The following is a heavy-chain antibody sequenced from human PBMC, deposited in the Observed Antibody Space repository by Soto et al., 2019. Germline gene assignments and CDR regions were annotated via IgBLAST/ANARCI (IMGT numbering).Heavy chain of an antibody. Sequence: QVQLVESGGGVVQPGRSLRLSCAASGFTFSSYGMHWVRQAPGKGLEWVAVIWYDGSNKYYADSVKGRFTISRDNSKNTLYLQMNSLRAEDTAVYYCARDPAELRYFDWLSPGEGYWGQGTLVTVSS. CDR3: ARDPAELRYFDWLSPGEGY. D-gene: IGHD3-9*01. J-gene: IGHJ4*02. CDR2: IWYDGSNK. CDR1: GFTFSSYG. V-gene: IGHV3-33*01.